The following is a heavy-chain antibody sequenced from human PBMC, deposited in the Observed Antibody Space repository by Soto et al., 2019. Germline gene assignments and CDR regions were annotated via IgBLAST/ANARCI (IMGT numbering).Heavy chain of an antibody. CDR3: ARAPREDIVAHRGYFDY. J-gene: IGHJ4*02. Sequence: PSETLSLTCTFSGGSISSGGYYWSWIRQHPGKGLEWIGYIYYSGSTYYNPSLKSRVTISVDTSKNQFSLKLSSVTAADTAVYYCARAPREDIVAHRGYFDYWGQGTLVTVSS. CDR2: IYYSGST. V-gene: IGHV4-31*03. D-gene: IGHD5-12*01. CDR1: GGSISSGGYY.